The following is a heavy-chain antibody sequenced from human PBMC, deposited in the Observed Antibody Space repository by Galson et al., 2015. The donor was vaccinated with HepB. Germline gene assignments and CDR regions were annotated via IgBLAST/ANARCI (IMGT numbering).Heavy chain of an antibody. CDR1: GFTFGNAW. Sequence: LRLSCAASGFTFGNAWMTWVRQAPGKGLEWVGRIKSKTDGGTTDYAAPVKGRFTISRDDSKNTLYLQMNSLRAEDTAVYYCARVKWIQLWYDYDYWGQGTLVTVSS. V-gene: IGHV3-15*01. J-gene: IGHJ4*02. CDR3: ARVKWIQLWYDYDY. CDR2: IKSKTDGGTT. D-gene: IGHD5-18*01.